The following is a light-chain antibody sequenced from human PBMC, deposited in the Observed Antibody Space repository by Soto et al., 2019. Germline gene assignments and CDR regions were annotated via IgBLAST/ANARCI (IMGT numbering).Light chain of an antibody. Sequence: EEGTTQSPATLSVCPAERATLHCRASQSVSILLAWYQQIPGQARRLIIHGATTRATGIPARFSGSGSGTEFTLTISSLQSEDFAVYDCQQRNTWPPITFGQGTRLEI. CDR3: QQRNTWPPIT. V-gene: IGKV3-15*01. CDR2: GAT. CDR1: QSVSIL. J-gene: IGKJ5*01.